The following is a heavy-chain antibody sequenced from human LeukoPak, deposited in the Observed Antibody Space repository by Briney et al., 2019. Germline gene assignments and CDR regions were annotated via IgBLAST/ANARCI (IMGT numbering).Heavy chain of an antibody. CDR3: AKEKKLEPFDY. D-gene: IGHD1-1*01. CDR1: GFTFSSYG. J-gene: IGHJ4*02. CDR2: ISYGGSNK. V-gene: IGHV3-30*18. Sequence: PGRSLRLSCAASGFTFSSYGMHWVRQAPGKGLEWVAVISYGGSNKYYADSVKGRFTISRDNSKNTMYLQMNSLRPEDTAVYYCAKEKKLEPFDYWGQGTRVTVSS.